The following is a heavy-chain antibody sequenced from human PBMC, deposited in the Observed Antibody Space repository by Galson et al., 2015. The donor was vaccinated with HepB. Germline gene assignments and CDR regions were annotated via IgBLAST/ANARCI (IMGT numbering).Heavy chain of an antibody. CDR2: IDPSDSYT. CDR3: ARPMIYYDSKDAFDI. D-gene: IGHD3-22*01. V-gene: IGHV5-10-1*01. CDR1: GYSFTSYW. J-gene: IGHJ3*02. Sequence: QSGAEVKKPGESLRISCKGSGYSFTSYWISWVRQMPGKGLEWMGRIDPSDSYTNYSPSFQGHVTISADKSISTAYLQWSSLKASDTAMYYCARPMIYYDSKDAFDIWGQGTMVTVSS.